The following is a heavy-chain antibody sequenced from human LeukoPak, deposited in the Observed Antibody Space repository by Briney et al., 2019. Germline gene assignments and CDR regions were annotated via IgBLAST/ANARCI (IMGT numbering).Heavy chain of an antibody. CDR1: GGSISTSSYY. CDR3: ARHSGNYGSGSQFDY. J-gene: IGHJ4*02. Sequence: SETLSLTCTVSGGSISTSSYYWGWIRQPPGKGLEWIGSIYYSGSTNYNPSLKSRVTISVDTSKNQFSLKLSSVTAADTAVYYCARHSGNYGSGSQFDYWGQGTLVTVSS. D-gene: IGHD3-10*01. V-gene: IGHV4-39*07. CDR2: IYYSGST.